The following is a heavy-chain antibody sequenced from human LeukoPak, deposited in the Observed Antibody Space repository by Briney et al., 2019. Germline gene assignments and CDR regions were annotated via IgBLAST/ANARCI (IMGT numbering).Heavy chain of an antibody. V-gene: IGHV4-59*01. J-gene: IGHJ3*02. Sequence: SETLSLTCTVSGGSISSYYWSWIRQPPGKGLEWIGYIYYSGSTNYNPSLKSRVTISVDTSKNQFSLKLSSVTAADTAVYYCARGSRHYYVTLSAFDIWGQGTMVTVSS. CDR1: GGSISSYY. CDR3: ARGSRHYYVTLSAFDI. CDR2: IYYSGST. D-gene: IGHD3-10*02.